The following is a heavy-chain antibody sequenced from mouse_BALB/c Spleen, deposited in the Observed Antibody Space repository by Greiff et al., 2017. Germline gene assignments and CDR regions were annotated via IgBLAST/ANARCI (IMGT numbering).Heavy chain of an antibody. V-gene: IGHV1-87*01. CDR3: ARRYDYDEGFDY. CDR2: IYPGDGDT. Sequence: VKLQESGAELARPGASVKLSCKASGYTFTSYWMQWVKQRPGQGLEWIGAIYPGDGDTRYTQKFKGKATLTADKSSSTAYMQLSSLASEDSAVYYCARRYDYDEGFDYWGQGTTLTVSS. CDR1: GYTFTSYW. J-gene: IGHJ2*01. D-gene: IGHD2-4*01.